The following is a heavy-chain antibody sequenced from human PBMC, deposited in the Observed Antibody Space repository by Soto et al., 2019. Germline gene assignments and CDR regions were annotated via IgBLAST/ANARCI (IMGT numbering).Heavy chain of an antibody. CDR3: ARDGEYCSGGSCYSWWFDP. V-gene: IGHV1-46*01. D-gene: IGHD2-15*01. Sequence: ASVKVSCKASGYTFTSYYMHWVRQAPGQGLEWMGIINPSGGSTSYAQKFQGRVTMTRDTSTSTVYTELSSLRSEDTAVYYCARDGEYCSGGSCYSWWFDPWGQGTLVTVSS. CDR1: GYTFTSYY. CDR2: INPSGGST. J-gene: IGHJ5*02.